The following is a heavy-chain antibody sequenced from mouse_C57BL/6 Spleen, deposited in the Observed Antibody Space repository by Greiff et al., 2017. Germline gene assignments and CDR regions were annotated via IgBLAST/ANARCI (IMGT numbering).Heavy chain of an antibody. CDR1: GFSLTSYG. Sequence: QVQLQQSGPGLVQPSQSLSITCTVSGFSLTSYGVHWVRQSPGKGLEWLGVIWSGGSTDYNAAFISRLSISKDNSKSQVFFKMNSLQADDTAIYYCARNLITDPYYFDYWGQGTTLTVSS. J-gene: IGHJ2*01. CDR3: ARNLITDPYYFDY. V-gene: IGHV2-2*01. D-gene: IGHD1-3*01. CDR2: IWSGGST.